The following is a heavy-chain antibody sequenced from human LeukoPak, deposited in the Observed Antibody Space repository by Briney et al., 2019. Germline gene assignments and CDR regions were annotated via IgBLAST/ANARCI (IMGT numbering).Heavy chain of an antibody. CDR1: GFTFSSYS. CDR3: ARAGGMTTVSYAFDI. D-gene: IGHD4-4*01. Sequence: GGSLRLSCAASGFTFSSYSMNWVRQAPGKGLEWVSSISSSSSYIYYADSVKGRFTISRDNAKNSPYLQMNSLRAEDTAVYYCARAGGMTTVSYAFDIWGQGTMVTVSS. V-gene: IGHV3-21*01. CDR2: ISSSSSYI. J-gene: IGHJ3*02.